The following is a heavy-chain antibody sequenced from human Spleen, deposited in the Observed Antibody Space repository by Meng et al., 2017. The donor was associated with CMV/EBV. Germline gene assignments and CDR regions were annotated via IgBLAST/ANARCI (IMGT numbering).Heavy chain of an antibody. CDR2: FYYSGNT. CDR1: GGSISSGSYY. V-gene: IGHV4-31*03. Sequence: SETLSLTCTVSGGSISSGSYYWSWIRQHPGTALEWIGYFYYSGNTYYNPSLRSRVSISVDTSKSQFSLKLSSVTAADTAVYYCARLGYCSSTSCYTGWFDPWGQGTLVTVSS. CDR3: ARLGYCSSTSCYTGWFDP. D-gene: IGHD2-2*02. J-gene: IGHJ5*02.